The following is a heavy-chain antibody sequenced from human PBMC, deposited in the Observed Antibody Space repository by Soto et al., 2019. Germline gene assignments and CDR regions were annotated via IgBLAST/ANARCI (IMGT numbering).Heavy chain of an antibody. Sequence: SVKVSCKASGGTFSSYAISWVRQAPGQGLEWMGGIIPIFGTANYAQKFQGRVTITADESTSTAYMELSSLRSEDTAVYYCAILLTNIVVVPASGKNYGMDVWGQGTTVTVS. CDR1: GGTFSSYA. V-gene: IGHV1-69*13. CDR2: IIPIFGTA. D-gene: IGHD2-2*01. J-gene: IGHJ6*02. CDR3: AILLTNIVVVPASGKNYGMDV.